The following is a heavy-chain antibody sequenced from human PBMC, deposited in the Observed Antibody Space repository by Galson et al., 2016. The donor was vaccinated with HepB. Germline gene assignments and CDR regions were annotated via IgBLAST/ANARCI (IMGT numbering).Heavy chain of an antibody. CDR1: GFSLTTTGVG. Sequence: PALVKPTQTLTLTCTFSGFSLTTTGVGVGWIRQPPGKTLDWLALIYWDDDTRYNPSLESRLTITKDTPKNQVVLTMTHMDPVDTATYYCAHLRGSLVVGPPAAYHFYGMDVWGQGTTVTVSS. CDR2: IYWDDDT. CDR3: AHLRGSLVVGPPAAYHFYGMDV. J-gene: IGHJ6*02. D-gene: IGHD2-2*01. V-gene: IGHV2-5*02.